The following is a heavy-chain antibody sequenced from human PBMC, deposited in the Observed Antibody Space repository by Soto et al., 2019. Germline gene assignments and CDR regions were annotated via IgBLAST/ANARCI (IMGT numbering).Heavy chain of an antibody. V-gene: IGHV1-69*13. Sequence: SVKVSCQASGGSFSSFGIIWVRQAPGQGLEWMGGIIPVFGRPNYAQRFRGRLTITADESTNTVYLELIDLRSEDTAVYYCAREGSGYNLWGQGTQVTVSS. CDR3: AREGSGYNL. D-gene: IGHD5-12*01. CDR1: GGSFSSFG. CDR2: IIPVFGRP. J-gene: IGHJ1*01.